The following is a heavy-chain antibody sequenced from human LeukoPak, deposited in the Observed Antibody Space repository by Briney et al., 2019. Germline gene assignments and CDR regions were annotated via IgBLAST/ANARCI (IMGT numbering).Heavy chain of an antibody. V-gene: IGHV1-18*01. J-gene: IGHJ4*02. CDR3: ARVDSGRYYGHDY. Sequence: ASVKVSCKASGYTFTSYDISWVRQAPGQGLEWMGWISVYSGNTNYAQKFQGRVTMTTDTSTSTAYMELRSLRSDDTAMYYCARVDSGRYYGHDYWGQGTLVTVTS. CDR1: GYTFTSYD. CDR2: ISVYSGNT. D-gene: IGHD1-26*01.